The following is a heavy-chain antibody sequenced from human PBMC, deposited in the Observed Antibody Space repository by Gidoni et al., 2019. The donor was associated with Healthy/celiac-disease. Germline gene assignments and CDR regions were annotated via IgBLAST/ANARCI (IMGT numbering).Heavy chain of an antibody. V-gene: IGHV3-30*04. CDR1: GFTFSSYA. CDR2: ISYDGSNK. J-gene: IGHJ6*02. CDR3: ARDNLFVDTAMVHYYYYGMDV. D-gene: IGHD5-18*01. Sequence: QVQLVESGGGVVQPGRSLRLSCAPSGFTFSSYAMPWARQAPGKGLEWVAVISYDGSNKYYADSVKGRFTISRDNSKNTLYLQMNSLRAEDTAVYYCARDNLFVDTAMVHYYYYGMDVWGQGTTVTVSS.